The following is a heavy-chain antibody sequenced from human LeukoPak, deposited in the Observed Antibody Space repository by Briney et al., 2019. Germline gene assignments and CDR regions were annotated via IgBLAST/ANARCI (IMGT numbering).Heavy chain of an antibody. CDR1: GFTFSSHG. CDR2: IDSGVSST. J-gene: IGHJ4*02. V-gene: IGHV3-74*01. D-gene: IGHD4-17*01. CDR3: TRGRYYFDY. Sequence: PGRSLRLSCVASGFTFSSHGMHWVRQAPGKGLVWVSRIDSGVSSTIYADSVKGRFTISRDNAKNTLYLQMNSLRAEDTAVYYCTRGRYYFDYWGQGTLVTVSS.